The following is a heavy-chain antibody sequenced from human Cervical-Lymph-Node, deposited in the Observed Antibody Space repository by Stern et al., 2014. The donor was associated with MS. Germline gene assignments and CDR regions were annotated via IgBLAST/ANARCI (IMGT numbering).Heavy chain of an antibody. V-gene: IGHV3-21*01. CDR2: ISSSSSYI. Sequence: EVQLVESGGGLVKPGGSLRLSCAASGFTFSSYSMNWVRQAPGKGLECVSSISSSSSYIYYADSVKGRFTISRDNAKNSLYLQMNSLRAEDTAVYYCARDGVTMVRGVPYDYWGQGTLVTVSS. CDR1: GFTFSSYS. D-gene: IGHD3-10*01. J-gene: IGHJ4*02. CDR3: ARDGVTMVRGVPYDY.